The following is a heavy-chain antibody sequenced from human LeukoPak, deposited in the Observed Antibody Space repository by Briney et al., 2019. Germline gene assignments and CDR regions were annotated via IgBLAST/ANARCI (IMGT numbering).Heavy chain of an antibody. Sequence: SETLSLTCTVSGGSVSSGSYYWSWIRQPPGTGLEWIGYIYYSGSTNYNPSLKSRVTISVNTSKNQFSLKLSSVTAADTAVYYCARRRRVGATTFDYWGQGTLVTVSS. CDR1: GGSVSSGSYY. CDR2: IYYSGST. V-gene: IGHV4-61*01. CDR3: ARRRRVGATTFDY. J-gene: IGHJ4*02. D-gene: IGHD1-26*01.